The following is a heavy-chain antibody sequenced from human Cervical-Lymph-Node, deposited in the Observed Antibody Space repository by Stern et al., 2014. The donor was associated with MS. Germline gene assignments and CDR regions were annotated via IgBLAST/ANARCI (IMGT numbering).Heavy chain of an antibody. CDR1: GGSISSSSYY. Sequence: QVQLQESGPGLVKPSETLSLTCTVSGGSISSSSYYWGWIRQPPGKGLEWIGSIYYSGSTYYNPSLKSRVTKSVATSKNQFSLQLSSVTAADTAVYYCARRGIVGATIFDYWGQGTLVTVSS. D-gene: IGHD1-26*01. CDR2: IYYSGST. J-gene: IGHJ4*02. CDR3: ARRGIVGATIFDY. V-gene: IGHV4-39*01.